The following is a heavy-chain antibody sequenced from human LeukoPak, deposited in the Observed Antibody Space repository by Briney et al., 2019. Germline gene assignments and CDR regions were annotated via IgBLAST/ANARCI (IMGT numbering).Heavy chain of an antibody. J-gene: IGHJ4*02. D-gene: IGHD5-18*01. CDR3: ARDPGWDTAMVPDY. CDR1: GYTFTSYG. Sequence: ASVKVSCKASGYTFTSYGISWVRQAPGHGLEWMGWISAYNGNTNYAQKLHGRVTMTTDTSTSTAYMELRSLRSDDTAVYYCARDPGWDTAMVPDYWGQGTLVTVSS. V-gene: IGHV1-18*01. CDR2: ISAYNGNT.